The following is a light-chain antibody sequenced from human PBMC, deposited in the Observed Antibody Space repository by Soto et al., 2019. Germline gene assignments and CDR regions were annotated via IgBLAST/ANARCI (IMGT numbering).Light chain of an antibody. J-gene: IGLJ2*01. CDR3: GTWDNSLSAVV. Sequence: QSVLTQPPSVSAAPGQKVTISCSGSSSNIGNRYVSWYQQLPGTAPKLLICDNNKRPSGIPDRFTGSKSGTSATLGITGLQTGDEADYYCGTWDNSLSAVVFGGGTKLTVL. CDR2: DNN. CDR1: SSNIGNRY. V-gene: IGLV1-51*01.